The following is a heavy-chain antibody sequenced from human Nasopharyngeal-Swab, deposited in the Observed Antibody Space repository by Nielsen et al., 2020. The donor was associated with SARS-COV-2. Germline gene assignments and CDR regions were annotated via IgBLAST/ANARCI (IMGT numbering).Heavy chain of an antibody. V-gene: IGHV3-30-3*01. CDR3: ARASYSITIYHAFDI. D-gene: IGHD2/OR15-2a*01. J-gene: IGHJ3*02. Sequence: WIRQPPGKGLEWVAVISYDGSNKYYADSVKGRFTISRDNSKNTLYLQMNSLRAEDTAVYYCARASYSITIYHAFDIWGQGTMVTVSS. CDR2: ISYDGSNK.